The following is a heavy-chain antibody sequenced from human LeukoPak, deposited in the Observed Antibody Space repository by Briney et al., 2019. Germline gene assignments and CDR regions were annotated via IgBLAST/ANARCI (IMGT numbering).Heavy chain of an antibody. J-gene: IGHJ5*02. CDR1: GGSISSSSYY. Sequence: SETLSVTCTVSGGSISSSSYYGGWIRQPPGKGLEWIGSIYYSGSTYYNPSLKSRVTISVDTSKNQFSLKLSSVTAADTAVYYCALSTVTLSNWFDPWGQGTLVTVSS. D-gene: IGHD4-17*01. CDR2: IYYSGST. V-gene: IGHV4-39*01. CDR3: ALSTVTLSNWFDP.